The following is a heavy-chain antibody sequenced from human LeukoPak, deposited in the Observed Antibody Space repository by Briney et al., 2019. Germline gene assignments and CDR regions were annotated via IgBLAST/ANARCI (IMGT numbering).Heavy chain of an antibody. CDR1: GFTFSSYE. Sequence: PGGSLRLSCAASGFTFSSYEMNWVRQAPGKGLEWVSYISSSGSTIYYADSVKGRFTISRDNAKNSLYLQMNSLRAEDTAVYYCARENVEMAAEFDYWGQGTLVTVSS. CDR2: ISSSGSTI. V-gene: IGHV3-48*03. CDR3: ARENVEMAAEFDY. J-gene: IGHJ4*02. D-gene: IGHD5-24*01.